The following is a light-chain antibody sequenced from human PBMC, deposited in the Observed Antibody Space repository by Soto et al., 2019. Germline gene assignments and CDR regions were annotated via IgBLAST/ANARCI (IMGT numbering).Light chain of an antibody. CDR1: RSDVGGYNY. CDR2: DVS. V-gene: IGLV2-14*01. J-gene: IGLJ1*01. CDR3: SSYTSSSTLYV. Sequence: QSVLTQPASVSGSPGQSITISCTGTRSDVGGYNYVSWYQQHPGKAPKLMIYDVSNRPSGVSNRFSGSKSGNTASLTISGLQAEDEADYYCSSYTSSSTLYVFGTGPSSPS.